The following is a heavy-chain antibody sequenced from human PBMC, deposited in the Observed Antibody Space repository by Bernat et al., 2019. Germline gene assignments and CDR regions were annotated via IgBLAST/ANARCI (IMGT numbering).Heavy chain of an antibody. D-gene: IGHD3-10*01. CDR2: IWYDGSNK. J-gene: IGHJ3*02. CDR3: ARDPGDQKRAFDI. V-gene: IGHV3-33*01. Sequence: QVQLVESGGGVVQPGRSLRLSCPASGFTFSSYGMHWVRQAPGKGLEWVAVIWYDGSNKYYADSVKGRFTISRDNSKNTLYLQMNSLRAEDTAVYYCARDPGDQKRAFDIWGQGTMVTVSS. CDR1: GFTFSSYG.